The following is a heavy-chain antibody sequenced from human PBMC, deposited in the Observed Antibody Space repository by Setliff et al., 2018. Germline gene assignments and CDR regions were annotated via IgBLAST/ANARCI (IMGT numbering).Heavy chain of an antibody. CDR2: IIPLLETA. CDR1: GDTFSTYA. CDR3: SRLVRYCTTTTCQRASGAEF. J-gene: IGHJ4*02. D-gene: IGHD2-8*01. V-gene: IGHV1-69*05. Sequence: VASVKVSCKASGDTFSTYALSWVRQAPGQGLEWMGGIIPLLETAKYAQKFQGRITMTTDTSTSTAYMDLRSLTSDDTAVYYCSRLVRYCTTTTCQRASGAEFWGQGTLVTVSS.